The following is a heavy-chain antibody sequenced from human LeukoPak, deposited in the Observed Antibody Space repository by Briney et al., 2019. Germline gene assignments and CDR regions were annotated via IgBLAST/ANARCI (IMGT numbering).Heavy chain of an antibody. V-gene: IGHV2-5*02. CDR3: AHRRDSSGYQYRYWFAP. CDR1: GFSLTTSGVG. Sequence: SGPTLVKPTQTLTLTCTFSGFSLTTSGVGVGWIRQPPGKALEWLALINWDDQKVYSPSLQSRLSITKDTSKNQVVLKMTNVDPVDTATYYCAHRRDSSGYQYRYWFAPWGQGTLVTVSS. CDR2: INWDDQK. J-gene: IGHJ5*02. D-gene: IGHD3-22*01.